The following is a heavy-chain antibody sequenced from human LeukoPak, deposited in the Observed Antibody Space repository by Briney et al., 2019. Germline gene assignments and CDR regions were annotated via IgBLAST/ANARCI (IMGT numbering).Heavy chain of an antibody. CDR2: ISSDGSIE. CDR1: GFTFGSYS. D-gene: IGHD3-16*02. J-gene: IGHJ4*02. V-gene: IGHV3-30-3*01. Sequence: RPGGSLRLSCAASGFTFGSYSMHWVRQAPGKGLEWVTVISSDGSIEYYADSVKGRFTISRDNSKNTLYLQMSSLRTEDTAVYYCAKDRYVDFDYWGQGTLVTVSS. CDR3: AKDRYVDFDY.